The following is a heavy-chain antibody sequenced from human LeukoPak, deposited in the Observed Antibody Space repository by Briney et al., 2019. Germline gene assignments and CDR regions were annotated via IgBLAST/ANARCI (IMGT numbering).Heavy chain of an antibody. D-gene: IGHD4-23*01. J-gene: IGHJ3*02. CDR3: ARAGFDGGAFDI. CDR1: GFTFSSYG. CDR2: IWYDGSNK. Sequence: GGSLRLSCAASGFTFSSYGVHWVRQAPGKGLEWVAVIWYDGSNKYYADSVKGRFTISRDNSKNTLYLQMNSLRAEDTAVYYCARAGFDGGAFDIWGQGTMVTVSS. V-gene: IGHV3-33*01.